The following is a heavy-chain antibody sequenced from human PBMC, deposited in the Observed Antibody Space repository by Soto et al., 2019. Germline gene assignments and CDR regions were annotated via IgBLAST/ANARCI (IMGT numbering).Heavy chain of an antibody. CDR1: GFTFSSYW. CDR3: ARRIVLLRDYFDY. D-gene: IGHD3-10*01. J-gene: IGHJ4*02. CDR2: ISGSGGST. V-gene: IGHV3-23*01. Sequence: QPGGSLRLSCAASGFTFSSYWMSWVRQAPGKGLEWVSAISGSGGSTYYADSVKGRFTISRDNSKNTLYLQMNSLRAEDTAVYYCARRIVLLRDYFDYWGQGTLVTVSS.